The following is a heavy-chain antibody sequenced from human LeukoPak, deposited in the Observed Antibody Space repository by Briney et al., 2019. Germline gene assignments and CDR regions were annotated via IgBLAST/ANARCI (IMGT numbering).Heavy chain of an antibody. CDR2: ISGSGGNP. V-gene: IGHV3-23*01. Sequence: GGSLRLSCAASGFTFRSYSMTWVRQTPRKGLEWVSVISGSGGNPYYAVSVKGRFTISRDNSKNTVFLHMNSLRAEDTAVYHCARDSSYYYDSSGYHPAWYFDLWGRGTLVTVSS. D-gene: IGHD3-22*01. CDR3: ARDSSYYYDSSGYHPAWYFDL. CDR1: GFTFRSYS. J-gene: IGHJ2*01.